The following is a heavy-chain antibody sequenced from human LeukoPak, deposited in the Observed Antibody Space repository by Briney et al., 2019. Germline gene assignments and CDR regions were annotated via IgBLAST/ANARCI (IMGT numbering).Heavy chain of an antibody. D-gene: IGHD4-17*01. CDR3: AKSGTYDYGDFVSDYFDY. CDR1: GFTFSSYA. J-gene: IGHJ4*02. CDR2: IGSGGNT. Sequence: GGSLRLSCAASGFTFSSYAMTWVRQAPGKGLEWVSTIGSGGNTYYADSVKGRFTISRDNSKNTLYLQMNSLRDEDTAVYYCAKSGTYDYGDFVSDYFDYWGQGTLVTVSS. V-gene: IGHV3-23*01.